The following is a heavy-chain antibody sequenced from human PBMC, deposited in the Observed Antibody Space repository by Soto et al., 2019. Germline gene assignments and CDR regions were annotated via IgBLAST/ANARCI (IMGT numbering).Heavy chain of an antibody. CDR2: INAGNGNT. Sequence: ASVKVSCKASGYTFTSYAMHWVRQAPGQRLEWMGWINAGNGNTKYSQKLQGRVTMTTDTSTSTAYMELRSLRSDDTAVYYCARGWEPPLGKDAFDIWGQGTMVTVSS. CDR1: GYTFTSYA. D-gene: IGHD1-26*01. J-gene: IGHJ3*02. V-gene: IGHV1-3*01. CDR3: ARGWEPPLGKDAFDI.